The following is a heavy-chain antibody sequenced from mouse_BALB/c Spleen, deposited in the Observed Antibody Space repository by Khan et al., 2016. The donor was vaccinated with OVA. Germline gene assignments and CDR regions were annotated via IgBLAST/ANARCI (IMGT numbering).Heavy chain of an antibody. Sequence: QVRLQQSGAELAKPGASVKMSCKASGYTFTTYWMHWVKQSPGQGLEWIGYIDPYTGYTVYNHKFKDQSTLTTDKSSSTAYMQLSSLTYEDSAVYYGARRGQYGIMDYWGQGTLGTVSA. CDR1: GYTFTTYW. CDR3: ARRGQYGIMDY. V-gene: IGHV1-7*01. CDR2: IDPYTGYT. J-gene: IGHJ3*01. D-gene: IGHD2-1*01.